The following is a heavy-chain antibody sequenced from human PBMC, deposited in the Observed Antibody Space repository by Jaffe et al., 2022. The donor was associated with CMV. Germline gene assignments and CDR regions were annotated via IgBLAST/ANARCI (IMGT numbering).Heavy chain of an antibody. Sequence: QVQLQESGPGLVKASETLSLTCAVSGGSISSGSWWSWVRQPPGKGLEWIGEIYHSGRTNYNPSLKSRVTISVDKSKNQFSLNLRSVTAPDTAVYYCARNGYYDLDYWGQGTLVTVSS. CDR2: IYHSGRT. CDR3: ARNGYYDLDY. CDR1: GGSISSGSW. J-gene: IGHJ4*02. V-gene: IGHV4-4*02. D-gene: IGHD5-18*01.